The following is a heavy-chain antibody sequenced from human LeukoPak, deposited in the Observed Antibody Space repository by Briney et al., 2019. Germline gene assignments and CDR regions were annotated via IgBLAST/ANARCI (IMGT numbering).Heavy chain of an antibody. D-gene: IGHD2-15*01. Sequence: GGSLRLSCAASGFTFSSYGMYWVRQAPGKGLEWVAFIRYDGSNKYYADSVKGRFTVSRDNSKNTLYLQMKSLRAEDTAVYYCAKKSGLGYCSGGSCYHFDYWGQGTLVTVSS. CDR2: IRYDGSNK. J-gene: IGHJ4*02. V-gene: IGHV3-30*02. CDR3: AKKSGLGYCSGGSCYHFDY. CDR1: GFTFSSYG.